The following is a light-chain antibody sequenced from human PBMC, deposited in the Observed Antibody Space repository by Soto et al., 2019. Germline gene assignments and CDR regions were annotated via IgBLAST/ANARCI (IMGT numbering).Light chain of an antibody. J-gene: IGKJ1*01. Sequence: DIQLTQSPSFLSASVGDRVTISFRASQDISSYLAWYQQKPGKAPKLLIYAASSLQSGVPSRFSGSGSETDFTLTISSLQPEDFATYSCQQSYSNTWTFGQGTKVDIK. CDR3: QQSYSNTWT. CDR1: QDISSY. CDR2: AAS. V-gene: IGKV1-39*01.